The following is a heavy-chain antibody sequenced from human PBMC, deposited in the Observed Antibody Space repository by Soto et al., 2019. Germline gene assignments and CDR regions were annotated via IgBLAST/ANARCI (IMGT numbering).Heavy chain of an antibody. V-gene: IGHV4-30-4*01. CDR2: IYYSGST. CDR3: AIVDILTVYVCMDF. CDR1: GDSIRSGNHY. D-gene: IGHD3-9*01. J-gene: IGHJ6*02. Sequence: TSKNLALTCAVSGDSIRSGNHYWSWIRQPPGKGLEWIGYIYYSGSTYYSPSLKSRVTISVDTSKNQFSLKLNSVTAADTAVYYCAIVDILTVYVCMDFRGQGTTVTVSS.